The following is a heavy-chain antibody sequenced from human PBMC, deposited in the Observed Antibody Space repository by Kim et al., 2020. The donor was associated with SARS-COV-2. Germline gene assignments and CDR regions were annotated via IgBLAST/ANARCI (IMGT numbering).Heavy chain of an antibody. CDR1: GFTFNTYD. V-gene: IGHV3-48*03. CDR3: ARCLLHTLFGLRYYKGMDV. D-gene: IGHD3-3*01. CDR2: ISGSDISI. Sequence: GGSLRLSCVASGFTFNTYDMSWVRQAPGKGLEWVSHISGSDISIYYADSVKGRFTISRDNDKDSLYLQMNSLSAEDTAVYYCARCLLHTLFGLRYYKGMDVWGQGTTVTVSS. J-gene: IGHJ6*02.